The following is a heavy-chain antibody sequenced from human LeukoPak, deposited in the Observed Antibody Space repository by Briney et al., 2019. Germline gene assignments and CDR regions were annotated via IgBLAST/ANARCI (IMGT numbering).Heavy chain of an antibody. V-gene: IGHV3-23*01. Sequence: GGSLRLSCAASGFTFSSYAMSWVRQAPGKGLEWVSAISGSGGSTYYADSVKGRFTISRDNSKNTLYLQMNSLRAEDTAVYYCASPDGDFWSGYYSHFDYWGQGTLVTVSS. CDR2: ISGSGGST. CDR3: ASPDGDFWSGYYSHFDY. J-gene: IGHJ4*02. D-gene: IGHD3-3*01. CDR1: GFTFSSYA.